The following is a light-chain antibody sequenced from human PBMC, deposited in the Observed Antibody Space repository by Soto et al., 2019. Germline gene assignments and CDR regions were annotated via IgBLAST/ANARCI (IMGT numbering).Light chain of an antibody. Sequence: DSQIIQYQSSLSASVGDRVTITCRASQSISSYLNWYQQKPGKAPKLLIYAASSLQSGVPSRFSGSGSGTDFTLTISSLQPEDFATYYCQQSYSTPITFGHGTRLEIK. CDR2: AAS. CDR1: QSISSY. CDR3: QQSYSTPIT. V-gene: IGKV1-39*01. J-gene: IGKJ5*01.